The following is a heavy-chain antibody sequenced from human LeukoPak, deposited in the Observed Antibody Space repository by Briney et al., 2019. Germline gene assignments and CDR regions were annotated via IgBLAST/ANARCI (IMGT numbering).Heavy chain of an antibody. CDR1: GFTFSSYD. J-gene: IGHJ4*02. CDR2: IGTAGDT. V-gene: IGHV3-13*04. Sequence: GGSLRLSCEASGFTFSSYDIQWVRQATGKGLEWVSSIGTAGDTYYAGSVRGRFTLSRENAKKSSYLQMNNLGAGDTAVYYCARGALGFDYWGQGTLVTVSS. CDR3: ARGALGFDY.